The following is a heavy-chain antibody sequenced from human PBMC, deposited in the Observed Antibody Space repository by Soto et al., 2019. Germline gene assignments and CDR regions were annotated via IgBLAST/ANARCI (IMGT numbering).Heavy chain of an antibody. Sequence: GGSLRLSCVVSGFKFSHYAMTWVRQAPGKGLEWVAFISADGAITDYAASVKGRFTVSRDSFKNTLSLEMNNLRVEDTATYYCAKDRPILVWFGEIENWGQGTLVTVSS. CDR1: GFKFSHYA. CDR2: ISADGAIT. D-gene: IGHD3-10*01. J-gene: IGHJ4*02. V-gene: IGHV3-23*01. CDR3: AKDRPILVWFGEIEN.